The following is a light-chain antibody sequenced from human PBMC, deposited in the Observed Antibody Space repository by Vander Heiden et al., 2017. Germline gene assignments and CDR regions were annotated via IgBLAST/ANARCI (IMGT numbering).Light chain of an antibody. CDR2: EVS. V-gene: IGLV2-8*01. J-gene: IGLJ1*01. Sequence: SALTQPPSASGSPGQSVTISCTGPSSDVGGYNYVSWYQQHPGKAPKVMIYEVSKRPSGVSDRFSGSKSGNTASLTVSGLQAEDEADYYCSSYAGSNNFFFGTGTKVTVL. CDR3: SSYAGSNNFF. CDR1: SSDVGGYNY.